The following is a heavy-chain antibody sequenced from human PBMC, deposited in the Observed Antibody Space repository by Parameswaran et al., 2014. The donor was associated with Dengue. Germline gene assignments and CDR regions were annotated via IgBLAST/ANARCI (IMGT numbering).Heavy chain of an antibody. J-gene: IGHJ4*02. CDR2: IYYSGST. D-gene: IGHD5-24*01. Sequence: WIRQPQEGLEWIGYIYYSGSTNYNPSLKSRVTISVDTSKNQFSLKLTSVTAADTALYYCARGADGYNNYWGQGTLVTVSS. CDR3: ARGADGYNNY. V-gene: IGHV4-59*13.